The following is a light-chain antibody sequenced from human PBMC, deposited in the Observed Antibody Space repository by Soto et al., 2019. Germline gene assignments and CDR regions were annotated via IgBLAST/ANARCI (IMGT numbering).Light chain of an antibody. CDR2: GAS. CDR3: QQYGSSPTT. CDR1: QSVFNNH. J-gene: IGKJ1*01. V-gene: IGKV3-20*01. Sequence: EIALTQSPGTLSLSPGERATLSCRASQSVFNNHIGWYQQKPGQAPRRLIFGASFRATGIPDRFSGSGSGTDFTLTISRLEPEDFAVYYCQQYGSSPTTFGQGTKVDIK.